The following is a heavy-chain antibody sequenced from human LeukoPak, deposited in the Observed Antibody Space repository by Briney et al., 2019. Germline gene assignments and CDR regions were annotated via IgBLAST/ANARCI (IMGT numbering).Heavy chain of an antibody. CDR1: GFTFSSYG. D-gene: IGHD1-1*01. CDR2: ISVDGSNE. V-gene: IGHV3-30*18. CDR3: AKDTGNPQYYFDY. J-gene: IGHJ4*02. Sequence: PGGSLRLSCAASGFTFSSYGMHWVRQAPGKGLEWVAVISVDGSNEYYADSVKGRFTISRDNSKNTLYLQMNSLRAEDTAVYYCAKDTGNPQYYFDYWGQGTLVTVSS.